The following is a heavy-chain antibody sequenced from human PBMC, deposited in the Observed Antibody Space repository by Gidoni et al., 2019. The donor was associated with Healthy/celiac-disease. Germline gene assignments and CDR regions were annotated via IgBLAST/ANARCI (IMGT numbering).Heavy chain of an antibody. CDR1: GFPFSSYA. J-gene: IGHJ4*02. D-gene: IGHD6-19*01. V-gene: IGHV3-23*01. Sequence: EVQLLESGGGLVQPGGSLRLSCAASGFPFSSYAMSWVRQAPGKGLEWVSAISGSGGSTYYADSVKGRFTISRDNSKNTLYLQMNSLRAEDTAVYYCAKCLWGEWLACSDYWGQGTLVTVSS. CDR3: AKCLWGEWLACSDY. CDR2: ISGSGGST.